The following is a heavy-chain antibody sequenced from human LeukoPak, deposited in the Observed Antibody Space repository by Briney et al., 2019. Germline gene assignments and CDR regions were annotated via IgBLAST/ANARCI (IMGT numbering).Heavy chain of an antibody. CDR2: IYYSGSA. V-gene: IGHV4-59*11. CDR1: GGSISSHY. CDR3: ARNDVVTTQFDY. Sequence: SETLSLTCTVSGGSISSHYWSWIRQPPGKGLEWIGYIYYSGSANYNPSLKSRVTKSIDTSKNQFSLKLSSVTAADTAVYYCARNDVVTTQFDYWGQGTLVTVSS. D-gene: IGHD5-12*01. J-gene: IGHJ4*02.